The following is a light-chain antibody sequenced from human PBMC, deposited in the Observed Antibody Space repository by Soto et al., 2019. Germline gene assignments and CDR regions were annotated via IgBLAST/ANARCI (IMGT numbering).Light chain of an antibody. J-gene: IGKJ1*01. CDR3: HQYGSSPRT. CDR2: DAS. V-gene: IGKV3-20*01. CDR1: QNVSRNF. Sequence: EIVLTQSPGTLSLSPGERATLSCRASQNVSRNFLAWYQQKRGQAPRLLIYDASTRASGIPDRFSSSGSATDFTVTISRLEAEDFAVYYCHQYGSSPRTFGPGTRVDIK.